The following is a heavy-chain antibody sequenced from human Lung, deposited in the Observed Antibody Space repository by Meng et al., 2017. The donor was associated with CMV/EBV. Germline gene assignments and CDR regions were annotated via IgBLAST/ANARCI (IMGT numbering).Heavy chain of an antibody. CDR1: GFSFSSYE. J-gene: IGHJ3*02. D-gene: IGHD2-15*01. V-gene: IGHV3-48*03. CDR3: AREGGKYCSGDNCYYDAFDM. CDR2: STRSGDTT. Sequence: GGSXRLXCAASGFSFSSYEMNWVRQAPGKGLVWVSYSTRSGDTTYYADSVKGRFTISRDNAKNSLYLQMNSLRAEDTGVYYCAREGGKYCSGDNCYYDAFDMWGQGTMVTVSS.